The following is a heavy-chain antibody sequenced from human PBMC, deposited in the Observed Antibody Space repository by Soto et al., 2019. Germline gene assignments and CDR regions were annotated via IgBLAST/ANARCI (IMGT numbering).Heavy chain of an antibody. J-gene: IGHJ4*02. V-gene: IGHV1-69*06. Sequence: QVQLVQSGAEVKKPGSSVKISCKASGGTFSSNTINWVRQAAGQGLEWMGGSIPLFGTPNYPEKFNCRVTITADKSTNTAYMELRGLRSEDTAVYYCAINAACGGDWYAFDSWGQGTLVTVS. D-gene: IGHD2-21*02. CDR3: AINAACGGDWYAFDS. CDR2: SIPLFGTP. CDR1: GGTFSSNT.